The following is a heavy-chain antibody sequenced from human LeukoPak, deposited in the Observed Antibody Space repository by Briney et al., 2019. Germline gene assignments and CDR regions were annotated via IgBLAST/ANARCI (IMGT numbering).Heavy chain of an antibody. CDR2: ISANSGNT. J-gene: IGHJ4*02. V-gene: IGHV1-18*01. Sequence: GASVKVSCKPSVYSFTRNGISWVRQAPGQGLEWMAWISANSGNTNYAQNFQNSVALTTDTYTSTAYMELRSLRSDDTAVYYCARDVNYAFYYWGQGTLVTVSS. D-gene: IGHD3-16*01. CDR3: ARDVNYAFYY. CDR1: VYSFTRNG.